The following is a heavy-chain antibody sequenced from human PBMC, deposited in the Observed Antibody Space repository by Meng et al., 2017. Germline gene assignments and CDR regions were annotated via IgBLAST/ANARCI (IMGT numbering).Heavy chain of an antibody. J-gene: IGHJ4*02. V-gene: IGHV3-23*01. CDR3: AKDTPYCGGGCCDGDY. Sequence: GESLKISCAASGFSFSSHAMSWVRQAPGKGLEWVSSISGSGGNTYYVDPVKVRFTIYRDNSKNTLYLHMNSLRAEDTAVYYCAKDTPYCGGGCCDGDYWGQGTLVTVSS. D-gene: IGHD2-21*01. CDR1: GFSFSSHA. CDR2: ISGSGGNT.